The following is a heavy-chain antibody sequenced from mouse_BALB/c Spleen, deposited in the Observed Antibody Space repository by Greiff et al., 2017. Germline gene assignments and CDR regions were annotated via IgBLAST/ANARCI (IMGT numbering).Heavy chain of an antibody. Sequence: EVQLQQSGPGLVKPSQSLSLTCTVTGYSITSDYAWNWIRQFPGNKLEWMGYISYSGSTSYNPSLKSRISITRDTSKNQFFLQLNSVTTEDTATYYCARDYYGSSYVWYYFDYWGQGTTLTVSS. CDR3: ARDYYGSSYVWYYFDY. D-gene: IGHD1-1*01. CDR1: GYSITSDYA. J-gene: IGHJ2*01. V-gene: IGHV3-2*02. CDR2: ISYSGST.